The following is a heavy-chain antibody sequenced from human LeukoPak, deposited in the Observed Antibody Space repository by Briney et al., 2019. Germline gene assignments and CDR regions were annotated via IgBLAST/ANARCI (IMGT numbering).Heavy chain of an antibody. V-gene: IGHV3-23*01. CDR3: AKGWATYYLDY. D-gene: IGHD2/OR15-2a*01. CDR1: GFTFSNYA. CDR2: IGGRGATT. J-gene: IGHJ4*02. Sequence: GGSLRLSCAASGFTFSNYAMRWVRQAPGKGLEWVSAIGGRGATTYYADSVKGRLTISRDNSQNTVYLQMNSLRAEDTAVYYCAKGWATYYLDYWGQGTLVTVSS.